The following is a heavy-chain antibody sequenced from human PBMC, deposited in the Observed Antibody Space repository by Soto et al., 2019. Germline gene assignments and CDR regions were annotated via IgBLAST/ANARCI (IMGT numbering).Heavy chain of an antibody. J-gene: IGHJ5*01. D-gene: IGHD2-15*01. CDR3: ARGRYCLTGRCFPNWFDS. CDR1: GTSISSYY. CDR2: IHYSGTT. Sequence: PSETLSLTCTVSGTSISSYYWSWIRQPPGKGLEWIANIHYSGTTNYNPSLASRVTLSVDTSKNQFSLKMTSVTAADRAMYFCARGRYCLTGRCFPNWFDSWGQGTLVTVSS. V-gene: IGHV4-59*01.